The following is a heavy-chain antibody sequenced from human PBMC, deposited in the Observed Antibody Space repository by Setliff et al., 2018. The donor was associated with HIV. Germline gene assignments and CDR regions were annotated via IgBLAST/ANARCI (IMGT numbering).Heavy chain of an antibody. J-gene: IGHJ6*03. V-gene: IGHV4-39*07. Sequence: PSETLSLTCIVSHGSISSTSHYWGRVRQSPGRRLEWIGSIYYSGRTYYNPSLKSRVTMSVDTSTNQFSLDLTSVTAADTAVYFCAGEIAPAARLPNVGGPPPPGYYHYMDVWGKGTTVTVSS. CDR2: IYYSGRT. CDR3: AGEIAPAARLPNVGGPPPPGYYHYMDV. CDR1: HGSISSTSHY. D-gene: IGHD2-8*01.